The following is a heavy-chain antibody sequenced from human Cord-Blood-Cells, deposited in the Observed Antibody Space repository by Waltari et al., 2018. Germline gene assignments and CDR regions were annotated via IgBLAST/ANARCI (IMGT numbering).Heavy chain of an antibody. CDR3: ARSRNIVATIRYFDY. CDR2: IYHSGST. V-gene: IGHV4-4*02. Sequence: WIGEIYHSGSTNYNPSLKRRVTISVDKSKNQFSLKLSSVTAADTAVYYCARSRNIVATIRYFDYWGQGTLVTVSS. D-gene: IGHD5-12*01. J-gene: IGHJ4*02.